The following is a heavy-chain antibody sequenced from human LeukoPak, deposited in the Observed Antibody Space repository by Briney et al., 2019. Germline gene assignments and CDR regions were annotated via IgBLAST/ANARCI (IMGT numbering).Heavy chain of an antibody. CDR2: ISAYNGNT. D-gene: IGHD3-3*01. J-gene: IGHJ4*02. Sequence: ASVNVSCKASGYTFTSYGISWVRQAPGQGLEWMGWISAYNGNTNYAQKLQGRVTMTTDTSTSTAYMELRSLRSDDTAVYYCARDGISIPGYYDFWSGYPRYAGSFDYWGQGTLVTVSS. CDR3: ARDGISIPGYYDFWSGYPRYAGSFDY. CDR1: GYTFTSYG. V-gene: IGHV1-18*01.